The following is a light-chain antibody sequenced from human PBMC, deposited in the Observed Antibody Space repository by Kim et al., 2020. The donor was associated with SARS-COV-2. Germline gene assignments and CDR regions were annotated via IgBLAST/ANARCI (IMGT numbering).Light chain of an antibody. Sequence: QSVLTQAPSASGTPGQRVTISCSGSSSNVASNTVNWYQQVPGTGPKLLIHNNDQRPSGVPDRFSGSKSGSSASLAINGLQSEDESDYYCAAWDDSLNGLLFGGGTQLTVL. CDR2: NND. J-gene: IGLJ2*01. CDR1: SSNVASNT. V-gene: IGLV1-44*01. CDR3: AAWDDSLNGLL.